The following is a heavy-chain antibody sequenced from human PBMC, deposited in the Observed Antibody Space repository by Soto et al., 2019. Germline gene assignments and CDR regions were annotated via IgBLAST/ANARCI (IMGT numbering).Heavy chain of an antibody. CDR2: IWYDGSNK. D-gene: IGHD1-26*01. Sequence: PGGSLRLSCAASGFTFSSYGMHWVRQAPGKGLEWVAVIWYDGSNKYYADSVKGRFTISRDNSKNTLYLQMNSLKTEDTAVYYCTTDRPRYSGSYPFDYWGQGTLVTVSS. V-gene: IGHV3-33*01. CDR3: TTDRPRYSGSYPFDY. J-gene: IGHJ4*02. CDR1: GFTFSSYG.